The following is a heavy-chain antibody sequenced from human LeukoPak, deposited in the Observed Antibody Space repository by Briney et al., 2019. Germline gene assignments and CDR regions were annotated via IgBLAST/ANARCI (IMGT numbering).Heavy chain of an antibody. CDR2: IYTSGST. CDR3: ARDPNIVSTVSLRAFDI. V-gene: IGHV4-61*02. D-gene: IGHD5/OR15-5a*01. CDR1: GDSITSDTYY. J-gene: IGHJ3*02. Sequence: PSETLSLTCTVPGDSITSDTYYWTWIRQPAGKGLEWIGRIYTSGSTNYNPSLKSRVTMSVDTSKNQFSLKLSSVTAADTAVYYCARDPNIVSTVSLRAFDIWGQGTKVSVSS.